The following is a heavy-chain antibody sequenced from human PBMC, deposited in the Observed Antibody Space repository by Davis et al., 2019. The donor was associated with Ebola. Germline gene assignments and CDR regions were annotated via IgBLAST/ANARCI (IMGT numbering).Heavy chain of an antibody. J-gene: IGHJ4*02. CDR2: IKQDGSE. V-gene: IGHV3-7*03. Sequence: GGSLRLSCAASGFTFSGYWMTWVRQAPGKGLEWVANIKQDGSEHYVDSVKGRFTISRDNAKTTLYLQMDSLRVEDTAVYYCARATNCDFWGQGTLVTVSS. CDR3: ARATNCDF. CDR1: GFTFSGYW.